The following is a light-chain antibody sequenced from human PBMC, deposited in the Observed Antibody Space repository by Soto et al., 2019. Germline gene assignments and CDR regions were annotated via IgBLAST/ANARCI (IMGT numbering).Light chain of an antibody. Sequence: QSVLTQPASVSGSPGQSITISCTGTTIDVGGYNFVSWYQQHPGRAPKLMIFDVSHRPSAVSSRFSGSRSGSTASLTISGLQAEDEADYYCISYTSSTTHFVFGTGTKLTVL. CDR2: DVS. CDR1: TIDVGGYNF. CDR3: ISYTSSTTHFV. J-gene: IGLJ1*01. V-gene: IGLV2-14*01.